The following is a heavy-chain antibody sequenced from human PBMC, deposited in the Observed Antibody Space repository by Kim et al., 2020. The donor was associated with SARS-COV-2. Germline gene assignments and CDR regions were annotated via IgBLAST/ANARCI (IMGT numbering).Heavy chain of an antibody. CDR3: AKSRKGLWFGELSVYPLYYYYGMDV. D-gene: IGHD3-10*01. CDR1: GFTFSSYA. CDR2: ISGSGGST. J-gene: IGHJ6*02. V-gene: IGHV3-23*01. Sequence: GGSLRLSCAASGFTFSSYAMSWVRQAPGKGLEWVSAISGSGGSTYYADSVKGRFTISRDNSKNTLYLQMNSLRAEDTAVYYCAKSRKGLWFGELSVYPLYYYYGMDVWGQGTTVTVSS.